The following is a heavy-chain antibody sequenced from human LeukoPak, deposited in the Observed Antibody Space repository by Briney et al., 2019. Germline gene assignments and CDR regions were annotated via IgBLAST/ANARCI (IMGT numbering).Heavy chain of an antibody. CDR2: INHSGST. D-gene: IGHD2-15*01. Sequence: PSETLSLTCAVYGGSFSGYYWSWIRQPPGKGLEWIGEINHSGSTNYNPSLKSRVTISVDTSKNQFSLKLSSVTAADTAVYYCARVGCSGGSCYFRNYFYMDVWGKGTTVTVSS. J-gene: IGHJ6*03. CDR1: GGSFSGYY. CDR3: ARVGCSGGSCYFRNYFYMDV. V-gene: IGHV4-34*01.